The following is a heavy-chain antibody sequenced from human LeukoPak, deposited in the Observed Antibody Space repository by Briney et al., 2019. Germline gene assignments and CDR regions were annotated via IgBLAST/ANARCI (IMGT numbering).Heavy chain of an antibody. J-gene: IGHJ6*03. CDR2: IYHSGST. D-gene: IGHD3-3*02. Sequence: SETLSLTCTVSGYSISSGYYWGWIRQPPGKGLEWIGSIYHSGSTYYNPSLKSRVTISVDTSKNQFSLKLSSVTAADTAVYYCAKAFYPGYYSYMAVWGKGTTVTVSS. CDR1: GYSISSGYY. CDR3: AKAFYPGYYSYMAV. V-gene: IGHV4-38-2*02.